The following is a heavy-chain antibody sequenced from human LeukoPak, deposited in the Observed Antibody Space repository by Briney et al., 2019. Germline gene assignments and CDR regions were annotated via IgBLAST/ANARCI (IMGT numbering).Heavy chain of an antibody. CDR2: IHSDGSAT. J-gene: IGHJ4*02. CDR1: GSTFSHYW. D-gene: IGHD6-13*01. CDR3: ANSPWPYSSSWFFDY. Sequence: GGSLRLSCAASGSTFSHYWMHWLRQVPGKGLVWVSRIHSDGSATTYADSVKGRFTISRDNAKNSLYLQMNSLRAEDTAVYYCANSPWPYSSSWFFDYWGQGTLVTVSS. V-gene: IGHV3-74*01.